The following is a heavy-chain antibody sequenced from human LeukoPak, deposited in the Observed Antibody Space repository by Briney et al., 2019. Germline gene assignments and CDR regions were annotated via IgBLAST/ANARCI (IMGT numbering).Heavy chain of an antibody. CDR2: IRSTANGYAT. D-gene: IGHD3-10*01. V-gene: IGHV3-73*01. CDR1: GCTLSSYW. J-gene: IGHJ4*02. CDR3: TGNYYGSGSYADFDY. Sequence: GGSLRLSCAASGCTLSSYWMSWVRQAPGKGLEGVGRIRSTANGYATAYAASVKGRFNISRDDSKNTAYLQMDSLKTEDTAVYYCTGNYYGSGSYADFDYWGQGTLVTVSS.